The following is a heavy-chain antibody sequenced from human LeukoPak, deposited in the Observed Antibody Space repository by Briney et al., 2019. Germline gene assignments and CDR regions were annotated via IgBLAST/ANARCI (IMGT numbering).Heavy chain of an antibody. CDR3: AGHTYDGGY. J-gene: IGHJ4*02. D-gene: IGHD3-16*01. CDR1: GGSFSGYS. CDR2: IYYSGST. V-gene: IGHV4-34*01. Sequence: SETLSLTCAVYGGSFSGYSWSWIRQPPGKGLEWIGSIYYSGSTYYNPSLKSRVTISVDTSKNQFSLKLSSVTAADTAVYYCAGHTYDGGYWGQGTLVTVSS.